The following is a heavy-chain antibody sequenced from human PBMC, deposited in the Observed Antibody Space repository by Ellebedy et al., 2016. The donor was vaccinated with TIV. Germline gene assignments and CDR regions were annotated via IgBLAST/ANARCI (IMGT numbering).Heavy chain of an antibody. Sequence: SETLSLTXSVSGGSISSSTYYWGWIRQPPGKGLEWIGSIYYSGSTYYNPSLKSRVTISVDTSKNQFSLKLSSVTAADTAVYYCARQGEETPPFYYDFWSGYWNYWGQGTLVTVSS. CDR2: IYYSGST. J-gene: IGHJ4*02. D-gene: IGHD3-3*01. V-gene: IGHV4-39*01. CDR1: GGSISSSTYY. CDR3: ARQGEETPPFYYDFWSGYWNY.